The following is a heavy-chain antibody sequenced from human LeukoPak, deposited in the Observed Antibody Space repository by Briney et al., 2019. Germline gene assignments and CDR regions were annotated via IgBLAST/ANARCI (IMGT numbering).Heavy chain of an antibody. D-gene: IGHD2-15*01. CDR3: AKALGGSCYSPSDY. CDR1: GFTFSNYA. V-gene: IGHV3-23*01. J-gene: IGHJ4*02. CDR2: ISGTGGTST. Sequence: GGSLRLSCAASGFTFSNYAMSWVRQAPGKGLEWVSVISGTGGTSTFYADSVKGRFTISRDNSKNTLYLQMNSLRADDTAVYYCAKALGGSCYSPSDYWGQGTLVTVSS.